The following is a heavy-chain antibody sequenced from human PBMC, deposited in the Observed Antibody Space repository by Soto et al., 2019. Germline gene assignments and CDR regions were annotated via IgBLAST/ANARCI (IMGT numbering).Heavy chain of an antibody. J-gene: IGHJ5*02. CDR1: GVSISSGGYS. V-gene: IGHV4-30-2*01. CDR2: IYHSGST. Sequence: PSETLSLTCDVSGVSISSGGYSWTWIRQPPGKGLEWIGYIYHSGSTYYNPSLKSRVTISVDRSKNQFSLKLSSVTAADTAVYYCARETYPWGQGNLVTVSS. CDR3: ARETYP.